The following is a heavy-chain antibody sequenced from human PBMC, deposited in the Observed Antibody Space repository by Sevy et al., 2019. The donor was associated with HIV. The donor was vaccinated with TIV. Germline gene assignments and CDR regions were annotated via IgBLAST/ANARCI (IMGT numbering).Heavy chain of an antibody. D-gene: IGHD2-8*01. Sequence: GGSLRLSCVASGFIFSNYAMSWVRQAPGKGLEWVSSIGGSGDVTYYADSVKGRFTITRDNSKNTLFLQMNSLRVEETALYYCAKGSGIKVFAASDNGYSDFWGQGTLVTVSS. CDR3: AKGSGIKVFAASDNGYSDF. J-gene: IGHJ4*02. V-gene: IGHV3-23*01. CDR2: IGGSGDVT. CDR1: GFIFSNYA.